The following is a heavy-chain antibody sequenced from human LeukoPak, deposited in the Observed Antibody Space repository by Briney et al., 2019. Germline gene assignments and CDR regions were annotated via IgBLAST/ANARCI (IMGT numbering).Heavy chain of an antibody. Sequence: PSETLSLTCTVSGGSNTRYYWTWIRQPPGKGLEWIGYIFSNGTTNYNPSLKSRVAISLDTSKRQFSLRLTSVTAADTAVYYCARDGCSSTSCYSDYYYGMDVWGQGTTVTVSS. CDR3: ARDGCSSTSCYSDYYYGMDV. J-gene: IGHJ6*02. V-gene: IGHV4-59*01. CDR1: GGSNTRYY. CDR2: IFSNGTT. D-gene: IGHD2-2*01.